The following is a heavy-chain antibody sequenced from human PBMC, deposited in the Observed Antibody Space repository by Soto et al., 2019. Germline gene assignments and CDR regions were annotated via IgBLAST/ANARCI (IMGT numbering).Heavy chain of an antibody. V-gene: IGHV4-38-2*01. CDR2: ISHSGTT. J-gene: IGHJ5*02. CDR3: ARASGGNSGWGHWSDP. CDR1: GYSISSGYY. Sequence: ETLSLTCAVSGYSISSGYYWGWIRQPPGRGLEWIGSISHSGTTYYNPSLRSRVTISIDTSNNQFSLKLSSVTAADTAVYYCARASGGNSGWGHWSDPWGQGTLVTAPQ. D-gene: IGHD2-21*02.